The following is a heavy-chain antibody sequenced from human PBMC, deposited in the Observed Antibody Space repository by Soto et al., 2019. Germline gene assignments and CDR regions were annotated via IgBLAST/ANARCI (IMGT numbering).Heavy chain of an antibody. J-gene: IGHJ4*02. CDR1: GFTFSSYS. CDR3: AFLDTVISFDH. CDR2: IPYAGSNK. Sequence: PGGSLRLSCAASGFTFSSYSMHWVRQAPGKGLEWVAVIPYAGSNKYYADSVKGRFTISRDNSKNTLFLQMNSLRPEDTAVYYCAFLDTVISFDHWGQGTLVTVSS. V-gene: IGHV3-30-3*01. D-gene: IGHD4-17*01.